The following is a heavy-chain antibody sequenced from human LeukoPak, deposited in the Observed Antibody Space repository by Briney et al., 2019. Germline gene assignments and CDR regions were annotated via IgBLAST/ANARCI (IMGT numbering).Heavy chain of an antibody. CDR3: AGAASSYYYYYMDV. Sequence: PSETLSLTCAVYGGSFSGYYWSWIRQPPGKGLEWIGEINHSGSTNYNPSLKSRVTISVDTSKNQFPLKLSSVTAADTAVYYCAGAASSYYYYYMDVWGRGTTVTVSS. D-gene: IGHD2/OR15-2a*01. CDR1: GGSFSGYY. V-gene: IGHV4-34*01. J-gene: IGHJ6*03. CDR2: INHSGST.